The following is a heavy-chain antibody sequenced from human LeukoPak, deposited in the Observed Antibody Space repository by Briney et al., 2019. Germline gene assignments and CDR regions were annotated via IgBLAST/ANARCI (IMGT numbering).Heavy chain of an antibody. CDR3: ARSVYGSDSFSPRDAFDI. CDR1: GFTFSNYA. Sequence: PGESLRLSCAASGFTFSNYAMHWVRQPPGNGLEWVAVIWTDGSKKFYADSVKGQFTISRDNSKSTLYLQMNSLRAEDTAVYYCARSVYGSDSFSPRDAFDILGQGTMVTVSS. CDR2: IWTDGSKK. J-gene: IGHJ3*02. D-gene: IGHD3-10*01. V-gene: IGHV3-33*01.